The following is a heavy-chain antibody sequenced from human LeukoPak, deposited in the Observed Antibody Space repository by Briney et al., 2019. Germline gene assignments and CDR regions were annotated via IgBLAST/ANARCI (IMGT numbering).Heavy chain of an antibody. Sequence: RTGGSLRLSCTASGFTFGDCAMSWVRQAPGKGLEWVGSFTGRTYGGTTEYAASVRGRFTISIDDSKSIAYLQMNSLTTEDTAAYYCTRWTTVTTFEYWGQGTQVAVSS. CDR3: TRWTTVTTFEY. V-gene: IGHV3-49*04. J-gene: IGHJ4*02. CDR2: FTGRTYGGTT. CDR1: GFTFGDCA. D-gene: IGHD4-17*01.